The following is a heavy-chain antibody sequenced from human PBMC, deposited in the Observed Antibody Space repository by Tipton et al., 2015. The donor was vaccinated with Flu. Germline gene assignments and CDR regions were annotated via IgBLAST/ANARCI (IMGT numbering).Heavy chain of an antibody. Sequence: SCTVSGGSVSSGSYYWSWIRQPPGKGLEWIGYIYYSGSTNYNPSLKSRVTISVDTSKNQFSLKLSSVTAADTAVYYCARDQVSPHLTYGMDVWGQGTTVTVSS. CDR2: IYYSGST. D-gene: IGHD2-21*01. CDR3: ARDQVSPHLTYGMDV. J-gene: IGHJ6*02. CDR1: GGSVSSGSYY. V-gene: IGHV4-61*01.